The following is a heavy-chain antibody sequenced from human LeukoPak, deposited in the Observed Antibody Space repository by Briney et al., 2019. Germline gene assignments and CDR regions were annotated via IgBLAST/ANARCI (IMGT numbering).Heavy chain of an antibody. CDR2: IGGSGGST. J-gene: IGHJ4*02. CDR3: ASLRYFDWLPNY. D-gene: IGHD3-9*01. V-gene: IGHV3-23*01. Sequence: GGSLRLSCAASGFTFSSYAMSWVRQAPGKGLEWVSAIGGSGGSTYYADSVKGRFTISRDNSKNTLYLQMNSLRAEDTAVYYCASLRYFDWLPNYWGQGTLVTVSS. CDR1: GFTFSSYA.